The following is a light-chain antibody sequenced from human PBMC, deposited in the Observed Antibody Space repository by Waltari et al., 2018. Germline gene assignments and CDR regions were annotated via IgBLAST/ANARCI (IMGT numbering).Light chain of an antibody. CDR2: GAS. V-gene: IGKV3-15*01. Sequence: EIVMTQSPATLSVSPGERATLSCRASQSVSSNLAWYPQRPGQAPRRLLHGASTRATGIPARFSCSRSGREFTLTISSLQSGDFAVYHCQQYNEWPRTFGQGTKVESK. J-gene: IGKJ1*01. CDR1: QSVSSN. CDR3: QQYNEWPRT.